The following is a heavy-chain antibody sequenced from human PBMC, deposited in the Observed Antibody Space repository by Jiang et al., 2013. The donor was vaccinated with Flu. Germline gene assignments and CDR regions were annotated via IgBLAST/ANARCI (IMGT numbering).Heavy chain of an antibody. Sequence: SGAEVKKPGASVKVSCKASGYIFISYGISWVRQAPGQGLEWMGGIIPIFGIAKYAQKFQGRVTITADTFTSTSYMELNSLRSEDTAVYYCARNWTTRGLDVWGQGTTVTVSS. CDR2: IIPIFGIA. J-gene: IGHJ6*02. D-gene: IGHD1-1*01. V-gene: IGHV1-69*10. CDR1: GYIFISYG. CDR3: ARNWTTRGLDV.